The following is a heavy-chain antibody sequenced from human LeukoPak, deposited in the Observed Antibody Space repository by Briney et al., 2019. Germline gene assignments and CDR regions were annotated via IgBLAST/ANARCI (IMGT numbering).Heavy chain of an antibody. CDR2: IKSEPDGWTT. Sequence: PGGSLRLSCAASGFTFSNAWMSWVRQAPGKGLEWVGRIKSEPDGWTTDYAAPVKGRLTISRDDSKNTLYLQMNSLETEDTAVYYCALHQRIRGVFPYYFDYWGQGTLVTVSS. CDR1: GFTFSNAW. J-gene: IGHJ4*02. CDR3: ALHQRIRGVFPYYFDY. D-gene: IGHD3-10*01. V-gene: IGHV3-15*01.